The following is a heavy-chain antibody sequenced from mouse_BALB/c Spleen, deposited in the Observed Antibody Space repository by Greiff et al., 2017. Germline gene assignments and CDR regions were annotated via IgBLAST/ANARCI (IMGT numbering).Heavy chain of an antibody. CDR3: ARQGSDGYYFDY. J-gene: IGHJ2*01. V-gene: IGHV5-9-3*01. Sequence: EVHLVESGGGLVKPGGSLKLSCAASGFTFSSYAMSWVRQTPEKRLEWVATISSGGSYTYYPDSVKGRFTISRDNAKNTLYLQMSSLRSEDTAMYYCARQGSDGYYFDYWGQGTTLTVSS. CDR2: ISSGGSYT. CDR1: GFTFSSYA. D-gene: IGHD2-3*01.